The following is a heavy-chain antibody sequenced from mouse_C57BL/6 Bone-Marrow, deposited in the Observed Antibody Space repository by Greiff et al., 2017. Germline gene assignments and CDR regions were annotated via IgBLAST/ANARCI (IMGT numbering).Heavy chain of an antibody. D-gene: IGHD1-1*01. Sequence: VQLQQSGAELARPGASVKMSCKASGYTFTSYTMHWVKQRPGQGLEWIGYINPSSGYTKYNQKFKDKATLTADKSSSTAYMQLSSLTSEDSAVYYCASFPRGSSYYYWGQGTTLTVSS. CDR2: INPSSGYT. V-gene: IGHV1-4*01. J-gene: IGHJ2*01. CDR1: GYTFTSYT. CDR3: ASFPRGSSYYY.